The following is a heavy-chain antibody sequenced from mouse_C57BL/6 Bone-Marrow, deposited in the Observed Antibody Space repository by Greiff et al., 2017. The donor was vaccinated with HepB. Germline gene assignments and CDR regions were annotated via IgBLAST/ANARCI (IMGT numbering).Heavy chain of an antibody. CDR1: GYTFTSYW. V-gene: IGHV1-50*01. CDR3: ARGLYYDYDAWYFDV. Sequence: VQLQQPGAELVKPGASVKLSCKASGYTFTSYWMQWVKQRPGQGLEWIGEIDPSDSYTNYNQKFKGKATLTVDTSSSTAYMQLSSLTSEDSAVYNCARGLYYDYDAWYFDVWGTGTTVTVSS. J-gene: IGHJ1*03. D-gene: IGHD2-4*01. CDR2: IDPSDSYT.